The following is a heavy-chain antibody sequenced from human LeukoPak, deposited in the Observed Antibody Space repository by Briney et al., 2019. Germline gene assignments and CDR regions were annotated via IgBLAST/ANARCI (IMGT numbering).Heavy chain of an antibody. Sequence: GGSLRLSCAASGFTFSSYAMSWVRQAPGKGLEWVSSISSSSSYIYYADTVKGRFTISRDNAKNSLYLQMNSLRAEDTAVYYCARDSTYYYDSSGYYFHWGQGTLVTVSS. CDR1: GFTFSSYA. D-gene: IGHD3-22*01. CDR3: ARDSTYYYDSSGYYFH. CDR2: ISSSSSYI. V-gene: IGHV3-21*01. J-gene: IGHJ4*02.